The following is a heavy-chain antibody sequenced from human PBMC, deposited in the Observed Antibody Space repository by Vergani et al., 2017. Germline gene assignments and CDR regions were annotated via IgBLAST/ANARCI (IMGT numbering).Heavy chain of an antibody. J-gene: IGHJ5*01. D-gene: IGHD3-10*01. CDR3: VHTRNDITMVGGVIPMASFDA. CDR1: GFSLSTSGVG. Sequence: QITLKESGPTLVKPTQTLTLTCTFSGFSLSTSGVGVGWIRQPPGKPLEWLALIYRNDDKHYSPSLKSRLTISKYTANNQVVLTMTNMDHVDTATYYCVHTRNDITMVGGVIPMASFDAWGRGTPVTVSS. V-gene: IGHV2-5*01. CDR2: IYRNDDK.